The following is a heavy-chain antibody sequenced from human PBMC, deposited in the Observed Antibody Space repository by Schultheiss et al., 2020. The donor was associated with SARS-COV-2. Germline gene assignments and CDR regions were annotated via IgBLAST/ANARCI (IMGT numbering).Heavy chain of an antibody. CDR2: IYYSGST. V-gene: IGHV4-59*12. J-gene: IGHJ5*02. CDR3: ARGHRSSTSKKYNWFDP. CDR1: GGSISSYY. Sequence: SETLYLTCTVSGGSISSYYWSWIRQPPGKGLEWIGYIYYSGSTNYNPSLKSRVTISVDTSKNQFSLKLSSVTAADTAVYYCARGHRSSTSKKYNWFDPWGQGTLVTVSS. D-gene: IGHD2-2*01.